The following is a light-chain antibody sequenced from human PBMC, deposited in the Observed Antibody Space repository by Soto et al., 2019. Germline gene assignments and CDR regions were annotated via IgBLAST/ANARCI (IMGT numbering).Light chain of an antibody. V-gene: IGKV3-20*01. CDR3: QQYGSSPWT. J-gene: IGKJ1*01. Sequence: EIVLTQSPGTLSLSPGERATLSCRASQSISSSSLAWYQQKPGQAPRLLIYGASSRATGIPDRFSGSGSRTDFTLTISRLEPEDFAVYYCQQYGSSPWTFGQGTKVE. CDR1: QSISSSS. CDR2: GAS.